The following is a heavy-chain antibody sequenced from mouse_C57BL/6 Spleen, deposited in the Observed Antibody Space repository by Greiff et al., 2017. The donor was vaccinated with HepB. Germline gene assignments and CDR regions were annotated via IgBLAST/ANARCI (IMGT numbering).Heavy chain of an antibody. CDR3: ARGFLRSRDYFDY. CDR2: IHPNSGST. V-gene: IGHV1-64*01. J-gene: IGHJ2*01. CDR1: GYTFTSYW. Sequence: VQLQQPGAELVKPGASVKLSCKASGYTFTSYWMHWVKQRPGQGLEWIGMIHPNSGSTNYNEKFKSKATLTVDKSSSTAYMQLSSLTSEDSAVYYCARGFLRSRDYFDYWGQGTTLTVSS. D-gene: IGHD1-1*01.